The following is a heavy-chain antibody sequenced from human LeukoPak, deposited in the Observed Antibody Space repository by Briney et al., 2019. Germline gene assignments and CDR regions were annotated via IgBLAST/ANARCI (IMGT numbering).Heavy chain of an antibody. D-gene: IGHD6-19*01. V-gene: IGHV4-34*01. J-gene: IGHJ4*02. CDR3: ARVGGSGWFDY. CDR2: INHSGST. Sequence: SETLSLTCAVYGGSFSGYYWSWIRQPPGKGLEWIGEINHSGSTNYNPSLKSRVTISADMSKNQFSLKLTSLTAADTAVYYCARVGGSGWFDYWGQGTLVTVSP. CDR1: GGSFSGYY.